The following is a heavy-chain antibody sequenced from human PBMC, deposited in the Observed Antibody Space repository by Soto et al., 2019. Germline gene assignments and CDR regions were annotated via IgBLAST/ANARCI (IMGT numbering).Heavy chain of an antibody. CDR3: ARSNVFITMIVVNWFDP. CDR2: IYYSGST. D-gene: IGHD3-22*01. V-gene: IGHV4-39*01. CDR1: VGSIISSSYY. Sequence: SETLSLTCTVSVGSIISSSYYWGWIRQPPGKGLEWIGSIYYSGSTYYNPSLKSRVTISVDTSKNQFSLKLSSVTAADTAAYYCARSNVFITMIVVNWFDPWGQGTLVTVSS. J-gene: IGHJ5*02.